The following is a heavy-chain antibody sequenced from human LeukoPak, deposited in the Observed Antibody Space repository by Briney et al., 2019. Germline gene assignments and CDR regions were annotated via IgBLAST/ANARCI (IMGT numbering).Heavy chain of an antibody. D-gene: IGHD6-19*01. CDR1: GYTFTGYY. Sequence: SVKVSCKASGYTFTGYYMHWVRQAPGQGLEWMGGIIPIFGTANYAQKFQGRVTITTDESTSTAYMELSSLRSEDTAVYYCARTSSGWYGNFDYWGQGTLVTVSS. CDR3: ARTSSGWYGNFDY. V-gene: IGHV1-69*05. J-gene: IGHJ4*02. CDR2: IIPIFGTA.